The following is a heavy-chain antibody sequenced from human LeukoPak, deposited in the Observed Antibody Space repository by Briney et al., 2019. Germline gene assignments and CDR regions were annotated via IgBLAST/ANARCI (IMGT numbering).Heavy chain of an antibody. CDR3: ARLLEDSRFDP. J-gene: IGHJ5*02. D-gene: IGHD2-15*01. CDR1: GYTFTSYG. CDR2: ISAYSGNT. V-gene: IGHV1-18*01. Sequence: ASVTVSCTASGYTFTSYGISWVRQAPGQGLEWMGWISAYSGNTNYAQKLQGRVTMTTDTSTSTAYMELRSLRSDDTAVYYCARLLEDSRFDPWGQGTLVTVSS.